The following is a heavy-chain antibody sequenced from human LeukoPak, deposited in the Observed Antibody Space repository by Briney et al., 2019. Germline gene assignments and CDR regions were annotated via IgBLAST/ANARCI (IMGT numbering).Heavy chain of an antibody. CDR3: ARVGAYYVYYYYYMDV. Sequence: KPGGSLRLSCAASGFTFSDYYMSWIRQAPGKGLEWVSYISSSGSTIYYADSVKGRFTISRDNAKNSLYLQMNSLRAEDTAVYYCARVGAYYVYYYYYMDVWGKGTTVTVSS. CDR2: ISSSGSTI. D-gene: IGHD3-16*01. V-gene: IGHV3-11*01. CDR1: GFTFSDYY. J-gene: IGHJ6*03.